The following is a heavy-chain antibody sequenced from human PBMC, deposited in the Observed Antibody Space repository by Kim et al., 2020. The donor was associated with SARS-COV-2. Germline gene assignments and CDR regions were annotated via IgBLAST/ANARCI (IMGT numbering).Heavy chain of an antibody. CDR1: GFTFDNHA. D-gene: IGHD6-19*01. J-gene: IGHJ5*02. CDR2: ITKNADSI. Sequence: GGSLRLSCEASGFTFDNHAMHWVRQPPGKPLEWVALITKNADSIILADSVKGRFIISRDNSKNSLYLQMNRLSTEDTALYYCVKGAQWLLQSPGGQGTLVIVSS. V-gene: IGHV3-43*02. CDR3: VKGAQWLLQSP.